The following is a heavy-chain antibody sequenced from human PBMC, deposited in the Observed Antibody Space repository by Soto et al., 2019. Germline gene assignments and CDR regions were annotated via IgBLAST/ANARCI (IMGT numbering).Heavy chain of an antibody. J-gene: IGHJ4*02. CDR1: GYTFTGYY. Sequence: ASVKVSFKASGYTFTGYYMHWVRQAPGQGLEWMGWINPNSGGTNYAQKFQGRVTMTRDTSISTAYMELSRLRSDDTAVYYCARDYYDSSGYYAFDYWGQGTLVTVSS. CDR2: INPNSGGT. D-gene: IGHD3-22*01. CDR3: ARDYYDSSGYYAFDY. V-gene: IGHV1-2*02.